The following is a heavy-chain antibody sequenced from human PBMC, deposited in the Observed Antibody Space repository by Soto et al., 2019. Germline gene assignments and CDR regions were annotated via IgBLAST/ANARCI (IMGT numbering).Heavy chain of an antibody. CDR2: MYYSGTT. CDR3: ARGQYFGAISFEGLDVQEPNFDY. D-gene: IGHD3-3*01. V-gene: IGHV4-39*01. Sequence: SETLSLTCAVSGGSISSSIYFWGWIRQPPGEGLEWIGSMYYSGTTSYNPSLKTRVSISIDTAKNQFSLRLSSVTAADTATYYCARGQYFGAISFEGLDVQEPNFDYWDKGTRVTVSS. CDR1: GGSISSSIYF. J-gene: IGHJ4*02.